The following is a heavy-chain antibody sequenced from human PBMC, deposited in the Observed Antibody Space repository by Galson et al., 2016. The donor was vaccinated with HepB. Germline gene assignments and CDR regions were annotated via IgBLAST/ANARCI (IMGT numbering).Heavy chain of an antibody. V-gene: IGHV1-18*01. CDR1: GYTFSSYA. CDR2: ISGYKGNT. Sequence: SVKVSCKASGYTFSSYAITWVRQAPGQGLEWMGWISGYKGNTNYAQKFQDRVTMTTDTPTTTGYMELRNLRSDDTAVYYCARYALEQWPYYDFYGMDVWGQGTTVTVSS. D-gene: IGHD6-19*01. J-gene: IGHJ6*02. CDR3: ARYALEQWPYYDFYGMDV.